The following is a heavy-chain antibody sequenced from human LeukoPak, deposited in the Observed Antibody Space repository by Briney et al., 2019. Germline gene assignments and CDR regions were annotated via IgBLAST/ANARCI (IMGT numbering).Heavy chain of an antibody. V-gene: IGHV4-59*01. Sequence: PSETLSLTCTVSGGSISGYYWSWIRQPPGKGLEWIGCIYYSGTTNYKPSLRSRVSMLVDKSKNQFSLKLTSVTAADTAVYYCARGGLYKFDYWGQGTLVAVSS. D-gene: IGHD3-16*01. J-gene: IGHJ4*02. CDR2: IYYSGTT. CDR3: ARGGLYKFDY. CDR1: GGSISGYY.